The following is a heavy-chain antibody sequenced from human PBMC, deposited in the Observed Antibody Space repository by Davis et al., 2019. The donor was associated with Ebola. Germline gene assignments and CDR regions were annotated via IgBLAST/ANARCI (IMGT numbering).Heavy chain of an antibody. CDR2: ISYDGSKK. J-gene: IGHJ4*02. V-gene: IGHV3-30*03. D-gene: IGHD2-15*01. CDR3: RGSLKEVFDY. CDR1: GFTFSTYG. Sequence: SLKISCAASGFTFSTYGLHWVRQAPGKGPEWVAAISYDGSKKGYADSVKGRFTISRDNSKNTLYLQMNSLSAEDTAVYYCRGSLKEVFDYWGQGTLVTVSS.